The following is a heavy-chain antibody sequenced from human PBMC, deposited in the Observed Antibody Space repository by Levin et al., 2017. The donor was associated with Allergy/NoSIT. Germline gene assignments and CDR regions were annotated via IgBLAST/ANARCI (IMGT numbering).Heavy chain of an antibody. D-gene: IGHD6-25*01. J-gene: IGHJ4*02. CDR1: GFTFGDYA. V-gene: IGHV3-49*03. CDR2: IRSNAHGGTT. Sequence: GGSLRLSCTVSGFTFGDYAMKWFRQAPGKGLEWVSFIRSNAHGGTTEYAAAVKGRFTMSRDDSKSIAYLQMNSLKNEDTAVYFCSRVLVAAGPRLDYWEQGTLVTGAS. CDR3: SRVLVAAGPRLDY.